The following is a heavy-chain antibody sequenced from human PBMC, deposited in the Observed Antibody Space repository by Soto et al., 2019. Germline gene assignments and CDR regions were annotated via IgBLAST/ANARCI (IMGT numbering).Heavy chain of an antibody. J-gene: IGHJ4*02. CDR3: TRVGGYDYVWGSYRYTFDY. V-gene: IGHV3-49*03. D-gene: IGHD3-16*02. CDR1: GFTFGDYA. Sequence: GGSLRLSCTASGFTFGDYAMSWFRQAPGKGLEWVGFIRSKAYGGTTEYAASVKGRFTISRDDSKSIAYLQMNSLKTEDTAVYYCTRVGGYDYVWGSYRYTFDYWGQGTLVTVSS. CDR2: IRSKAYGGTT.